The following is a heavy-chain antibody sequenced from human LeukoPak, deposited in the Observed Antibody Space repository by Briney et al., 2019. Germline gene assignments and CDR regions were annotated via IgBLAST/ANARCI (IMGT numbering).Heavy chain of an antibody. J-gene: IGHJ4*02. CDR1: GGSISSGDYY. CDR2: IYYSGST. Sequence: TSETLSLTCTVSGGSISSGDYYWSWFRQPPGKGLEWIGYIYYSGSTYYNPSLKSRVTISVDTSKNQFSLKLSSVTAADTAVYYCARGGYYDILTPNNHWGQGTLVTVSS. CDR3: ARGGYYDILTPNNH. D-gene: IGHD3-9*01. V-gene: IGHV4-30-4*01.